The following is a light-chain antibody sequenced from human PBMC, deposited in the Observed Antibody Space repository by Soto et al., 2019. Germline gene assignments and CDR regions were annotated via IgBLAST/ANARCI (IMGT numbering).Light chain of an antibody. J-gene: IGKJ1*01. CDR2: AAS. CDR3: QKYNNAPRT. CDR1: QGISNY. V-gene: IGKV1-27*01. Sequence: DIQMTQSPSSLSASVGVTVNITCRVSQGISNYLAWYQQKPGQVPNLLIYAASTLQSGVPSRFSGSGSGTDFTLTISSLRPEDVATYYCQKYNNAPRTFGQGTKVEI.